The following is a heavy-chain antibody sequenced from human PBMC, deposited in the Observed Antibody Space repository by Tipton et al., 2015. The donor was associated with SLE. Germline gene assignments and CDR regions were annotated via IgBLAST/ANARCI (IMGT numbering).Heavy chain of an antibody. CDR3: AVGYCSSVSCQREYFQH. J-gene: IGHJ1*01. CDR2: IYHSGSI. D-gene: IGHD2-2*01. V-gene: IGHV4-38-2*02. Sequence: LRLTCTVSGYSISSGYYWGWIRQPPGKGLEWIGTIYHSGSIYYNPSLKSRVTISVDTSKNQLSLKLNSVTAADTAVYYCAVGYCSSVSCQREYFQHWGQGTLVTVSS. CDR1: GYSISSGYY.